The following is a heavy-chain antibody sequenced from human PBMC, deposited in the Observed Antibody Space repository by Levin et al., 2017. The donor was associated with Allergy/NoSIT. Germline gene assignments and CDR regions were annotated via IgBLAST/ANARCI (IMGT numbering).Heavy chain of an antibody. CDR1: GFTFSSYA. D-gene: IGHD5-24*01. CDR3: ARDLEAGDVYYCYGMDV. Sequence: GGSLRLSCAASGFTFSSYAMHWVRQAPGKGLEWVAVISYDGSNKYYADSVKGRFTISRDNSNTTLYLQMNSLRAEDTAVYYCARDLEAGDVYYCYGMDVWGQGTTVTVSS. J-gene: IGHJ6*02. V-gene: IGHV3-30-3*01. CDR2: ISYDGSNK.